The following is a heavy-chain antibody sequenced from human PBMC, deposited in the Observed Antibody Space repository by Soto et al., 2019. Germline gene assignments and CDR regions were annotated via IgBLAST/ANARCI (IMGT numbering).Heavy chain of an antibody. CDR3: ARVGLGSGSDNSYYYGMEV. CDR2: IIPIFGTA. D-gene: IGHD3-3*01. J-gene: IGHJ6*02. Sequence: SVKVSCKASGGTFSSYAISWVRQAPGQGLEWMGGIIPIFGTANYAQKFQGRVTITADESTSTAYMELSSLRSEDTAVYYCARVGLGSGSDNSYYYGMEVWGQGTTVAVSS. CDR1: GGTFSSYA. V-gene: IGHV1-69*13.